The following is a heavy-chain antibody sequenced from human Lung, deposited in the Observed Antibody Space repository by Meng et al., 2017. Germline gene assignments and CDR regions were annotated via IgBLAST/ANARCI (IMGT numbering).Heavy chain of an antibody. V-gene: IGHV4-34*01. CDR2: INHGGST. CDR1: GGSISGSY. Sequence: QVHLPQWCAGMLWPSATLSLACAVYGGSISGSYWSWIRQSPAKGLEWIGKINHGGSTNYNPSLESRVTISVDTPKNQFSLRLTSMTVADTAVYYCARERHSTIIRGVIDFWGQGALVTVSS. J-gene: IGHJ4*02. CDR3: ARERHSTIIRGVIDF. D-gene: IGHD3-10*01.